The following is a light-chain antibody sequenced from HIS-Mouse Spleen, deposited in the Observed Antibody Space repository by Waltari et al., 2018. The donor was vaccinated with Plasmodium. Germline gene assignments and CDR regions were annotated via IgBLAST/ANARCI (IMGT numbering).Light chain of an antibody. CDR3: YSTDSSGNHRV. CDR1: AFPKKY. CDR2: EDS. V-gene: IGLV3-10*01. J-gene: IGLJ3*02. Sequence: SYELTQPPSVSVSPGQTARITCSGDAFPKKYAYWYQQKSGQAPVLVIYEDSKRPSGIPERCPGSSSGTMATLTISGAQVEDEADYYCYSTDSSGNHRVFGGGTKLTVL.